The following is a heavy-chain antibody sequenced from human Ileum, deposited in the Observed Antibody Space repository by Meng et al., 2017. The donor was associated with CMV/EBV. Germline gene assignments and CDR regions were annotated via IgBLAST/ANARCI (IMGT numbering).Heavy chain of an antibody. Sequence: WGRQDPGKGVAWVGGIVPELGPVTTPQQLPSSLPITTAESTRTAYMGLSSMKSEDTAIYYCVRQGYSGRYYVFDYWGQGTLVTVSS. CDR3: VRQGYSGRYYVFDY. D-gene: IGHD1-26*01. CDR2: IVPELGPV. V-gene: IGHV1-69*05. J-gene: IGHJ4*02.